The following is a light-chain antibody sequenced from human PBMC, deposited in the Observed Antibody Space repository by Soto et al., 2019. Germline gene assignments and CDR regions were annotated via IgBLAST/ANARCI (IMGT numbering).Light chain of an antibody. CDR2: GVF. J-gene: IGKJ5*01. V-gene: IGKV3-20*01. CDR3: QQYDTSLGVT. Sequence: ENVLTQSPGILSLSPGERATLSCRASQSVSSKYLAWYHQKPGQAPRLLIFGVFRRAAGIPDRFSGSGSGTDFTLTISRLEPEDFAVYYCQQYDTSLGVTFGQGTRLEIK. CDR1: QSVSSKY.